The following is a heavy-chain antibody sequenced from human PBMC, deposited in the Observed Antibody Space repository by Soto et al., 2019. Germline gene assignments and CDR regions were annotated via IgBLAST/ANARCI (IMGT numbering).Heavy chain of an antibody. CDR3: ARESLAAAGRGRGIIDY. J-gene: IGHJ4*02. Sequence: QVQLVQSGAEVKKPGASVKVSCKASGYTFTSYYMHWVRQAPGQGLEWMGIINPSGGSTSYAQKFQGRVTMTRDTSTSTVYMELSSLRSEDTAVYYCARESLAAAGRGRGIIDYWGQGTLVTVSS. D-gene: IGHD6-13*01. V-gene: IGHV1-46*01. CDR1: GYTFTSYY. CDR2: INPSGGST.